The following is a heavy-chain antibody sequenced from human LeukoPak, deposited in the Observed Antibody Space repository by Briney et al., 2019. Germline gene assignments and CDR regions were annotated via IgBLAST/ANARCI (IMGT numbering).Heavy chain of an antibody. V-gene: IGHV3-48*02. CDR3: AREAGDYGDPRREFHY. D-gene: IGHD4-17*01. J-gene: IGHJ4*02. Sequence: GGSLRLSCAASGFTFSTYSMNWVRQAPGKGLEWVSYISSSSSTIFYADSLKGRFTISRDNAKNSLYLQMNSLRDEDTAVYYCAREAGDYGDPRREFHYWGQGTLVTVSS. CDR1: GFTFSTYS. CDR2: ISSSSSTI.